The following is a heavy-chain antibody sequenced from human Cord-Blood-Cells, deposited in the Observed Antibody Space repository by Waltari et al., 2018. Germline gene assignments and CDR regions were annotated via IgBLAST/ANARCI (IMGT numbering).Heavy chain of an antibody. Sequence: QVQLVQSGAEVKKPGASVKVSCKASGYTFTGYYMHWVRRAPGQGLEWMGWINPNSGGTNYAQKFQGWVTMTRDTSISTAYMELSRLRSDDTAVYYCARVAVAGTSYFDYWGQGTLVTVSS. CDR2: INPNSGGT. CDR1: GYTFTGYY. J-gene: IGHJ4*02. V-gene: IGHV1-2*04. CDR3: ARVAVAGTSYFDY. D-gene: IGHD6-19*01.